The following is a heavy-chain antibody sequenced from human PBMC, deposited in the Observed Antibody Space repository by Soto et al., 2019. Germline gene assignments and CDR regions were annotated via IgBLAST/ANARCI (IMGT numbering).Heavy chain of an antibody. CDR3: ARQGPARYRWVVVAAY. Sequence: QLQLQESGPGLVKPSENLSLTCTVSGGSISSSSYYWGWIRQPPGKGLEWIGSIYYSGSTYYNQSLKCRVTISVDTSNPPFSLKLTSVTAADTAVYYCARQGPARYRWVVVAAYWGQGTLATVSS. CDR1: GGSISSSSYY. J-gene: IGHJ4*02. D-gene: IGHD2-15*01. V-gene: IGHV4-39*01. CDR2: IYYSGST.